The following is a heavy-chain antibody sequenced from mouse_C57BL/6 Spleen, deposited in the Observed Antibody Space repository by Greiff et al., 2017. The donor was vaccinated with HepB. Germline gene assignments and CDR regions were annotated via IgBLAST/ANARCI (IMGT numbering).Heavy chain of an antibody. D-gene: IGHD1-1*01. CDR3: ARPHYYGSSYYYAMDY. Sequence: DVHLVESGGDLVKPGGSLKLSCAASGFTFSSYGMSWVRQTPDKRLEWVATISSGGSYTYYPDSVKGRFTISRDNAKNTLYLQMSSLKSEDTAMYYCARPHYYGSSYYYAMDYWGQGTSVTVSS. J-gene: IGHJ4*01. CDR1: GFTFSSYG. CDR2: ISSGGSYT. V-gene: IGHV5-6*01.